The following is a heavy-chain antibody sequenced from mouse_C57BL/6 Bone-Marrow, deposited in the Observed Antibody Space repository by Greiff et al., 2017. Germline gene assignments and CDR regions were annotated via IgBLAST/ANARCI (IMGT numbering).Heavy chain of an antibody. D-gene: IGHD1-1*01. CDR3: ARRGYYYEDY. Sequence: QVQLQQPGAELVMPGASVTLSCKASGYTFTRYWMHWVKQRPGQGLEWIGELDPSDSYTNYNQKFKGKSTLTVDKSSSTAYMQLSSRTSEDSAVYYCARRGYYYEDYWGQGTLGTVSA. CDR2: LDPSDSYT. J-gene: IGHJ3*01. CDR1: GYTFTRYW. V-gene: IGHV1-69*01.